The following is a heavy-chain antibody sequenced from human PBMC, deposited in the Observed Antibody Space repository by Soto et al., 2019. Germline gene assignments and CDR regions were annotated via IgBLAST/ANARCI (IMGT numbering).Heavy chain of an antibody. V-gene: IGHV1-3*01. CDR1: GYTFTSYA. J-gene: IGHJ4*02. Sequence: ASVKVSCKASGYTFTSYAIHWVRQDPGQRLEWMGWINAGNGNTKYSQKFQGRVTITRDTSTSTAYMELRSLRSDDTAVYYCAREVAAAGGEYDYWGQGTLVTVSS. CDR3: AREVAAAGGEYDY. CDR2: INAGNGNT. D-gene: IGHD6-13*01.